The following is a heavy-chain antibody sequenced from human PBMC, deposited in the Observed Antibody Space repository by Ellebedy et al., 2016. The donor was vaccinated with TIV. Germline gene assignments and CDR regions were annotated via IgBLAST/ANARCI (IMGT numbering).Heavy chain of an antibody. CDR3: AFGEFYYYYMDV. CDR2: IIPIFGTA. V-gene: IGHV1-69*13. D-gene: IGHD3-10*01. Sequence: SVKVSXXASGGTFSSYAISWVRQAPGQGLEWMGGIIPIFGTANYAQKFQGRVTITADESTSTAYMELSSLRSEDTAVYYCAFGEFYYYYMDVWGKGTTVTVSS. J-gene: IGHJ6*03. CDR1: GGTFSSYA.